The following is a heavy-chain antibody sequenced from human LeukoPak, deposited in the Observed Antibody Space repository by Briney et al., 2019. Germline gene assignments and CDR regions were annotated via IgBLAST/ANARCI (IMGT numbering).Heavy chain of an antibody. D-gene: IGHD3-22*01. J-gene: IGHJ4*02. CDR3: ASIDSSGYYSDY. Sequence: ASVKVSCKASGYTFTGYYMHWVRQAPGQGPEWMGWINPNSGGTNYAQKFQGRVTMTRDTSISTAYMELSRLRSDDTAVYYCASIDSSGYYSDYWGQGTLVTVSS. CDR2: INPNSGGT. CDR1: GYTFTGYY. V-gene: IGHV1-2*02.